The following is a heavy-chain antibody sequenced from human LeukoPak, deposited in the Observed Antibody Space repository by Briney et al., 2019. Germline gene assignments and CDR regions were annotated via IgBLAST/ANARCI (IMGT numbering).Heavy chain of an antibody. CDR1: GGSISSYY. CDR2: IYTSGST. V-gene: IGHV4-4*07. Sequence: LETLSLTCTVSGGSISSYYWSWIRQPAGKGLEWIGRIYTSGSTNYNPSLKSRVTMSVDTSKNQFSLKLSSVTAADTAVYYCARDRRVVAGTNGMDVWGQGTTVTVSS. CDR3: ARDRRVVAGTNGMDV. J-gene: IGHJ6*02. D-gene: IGHD6-19*01.